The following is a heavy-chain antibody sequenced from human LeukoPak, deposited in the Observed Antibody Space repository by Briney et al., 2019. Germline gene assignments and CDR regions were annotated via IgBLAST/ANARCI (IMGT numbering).Heavy chain of an antibody. J-gene: IGHJ4*02. D-gene: IGHD3-9*01. CDR2: IHPGDSDT. V-gene: IGHV5-51*01. CDR1: GYSFSSNW. CDR3: ARHGKFNSGYRYFDS. Sequence: GESLKISCKGSGYSFSSNWIGWVRQVPGKGLEWMGIIHPGDSDTRYSPSFQGQVTISADKSINTAYLQWSSLKASDTAIYYCARHGKFNSGYRYFDSWGQGTLVTVSS.